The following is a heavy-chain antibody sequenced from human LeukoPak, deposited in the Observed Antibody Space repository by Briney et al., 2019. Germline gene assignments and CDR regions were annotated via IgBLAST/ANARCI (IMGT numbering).Heavy chain of an antibody. Sequence: PGGSLRLSCAASGVIVSNSYMNWGRQAPGKGLEWVSVIYYNGNTFYADSVMGRFTISRDNSKNTLYLQMNSLRAEDTTVYYCARDPDGNLHFDYWGQGTLVTVSS. J-gene: IGHJ4*02. CDR1: GVIVSNSY. CDR3: ARDPDGNLHFDY. CDR2: IYYNGNT. D-gene: IGHD5-24*01. V-gene: IGHV3-53*01.